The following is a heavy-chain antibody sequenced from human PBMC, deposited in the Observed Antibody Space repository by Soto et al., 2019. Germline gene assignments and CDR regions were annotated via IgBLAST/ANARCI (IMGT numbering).Heavy chain of an antibody. CDR1: GGSISSGGYS. Sequence: SETLSLTCAVSGGSISSGGYSWSWIRQPPGKGLEWIGYIYHSGSTYYNPSLKSRVTISVDRSKNQFSLKLSSVTAADTAVYYCARWSTFMYYFDYWGQGTLVPVYS. CDR3: ARWSTFMYYFDY. J-gene: IGHJ4*02. D-gene: IGHD2-2*01. V-gene: IGHV4-30-2*01. CDR2: IYHSGST.